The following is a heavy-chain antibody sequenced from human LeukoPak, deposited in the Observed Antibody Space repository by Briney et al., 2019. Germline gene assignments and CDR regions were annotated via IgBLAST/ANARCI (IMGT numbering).Heavy chain of an antibody. J-gene: IGHJ2*01. D-gene: IGHD3-10*01. CDR2: ISGSGGST. CDR1: GFTFSSYG. V-gene: IGHV3-23*01. Sequence: GGSLRLSCAASGFTFSSYGMSWVRQAPGKGLEWVSAISGSGGSTYYADSVKGRFTISRDNSKNTLYLQMNSLRAEDTAVYYCARAMYYWDWYFDLWGRGTLVTVSS. CDR3: ARAMYYWDWYFDL.